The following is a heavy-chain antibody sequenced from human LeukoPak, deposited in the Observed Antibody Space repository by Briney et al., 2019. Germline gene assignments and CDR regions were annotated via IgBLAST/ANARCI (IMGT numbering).Heavy chain of an antibody. CDR3: ARDRYSYGVPDY. Sequence: SETLSLTRTVSGGSTSSSSYYWGWIRQPPGKGLEWIGSIYYSGGTYYNPSLKSRVTISVDTSKNQFSLKLSSVTAADTAVYYCARDRYSYGVPDYWGQGTLVTVSS. J-gene: IGHJ4*02. CDR2: IYYSGGT. CDR1: GGSTSSSSYY. D-gene: IGHD5-18*01. V-gene: IGHV4-39*07.